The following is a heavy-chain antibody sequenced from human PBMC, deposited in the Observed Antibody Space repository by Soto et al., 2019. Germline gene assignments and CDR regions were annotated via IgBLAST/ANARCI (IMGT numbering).Heavy chain of an antibody. CDR1: GFTFSNAW. J-gene: IGHJ3*02. Sequence: EVQLVESGGGLVKPGGSLRLSCAASGFTFSNAWMNWVRQAPGKGLEWVGRIKSKTDGGTTDYAAPVKGRFTISRDDSKNTLYLQMNSLKTEDTAVYYCTTERSSRWYKDDAFDIWGQGTMVTVSS. V-gene: IGHV3-15*07. CDR2: IKSKTDGGTT. CDR3: TTERSSRWYKDDAFDI. D-gene: IGHD6-19*01.